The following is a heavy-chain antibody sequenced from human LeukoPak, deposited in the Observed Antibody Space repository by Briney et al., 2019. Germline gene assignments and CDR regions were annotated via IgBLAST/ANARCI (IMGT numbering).Heavy chain of an antibody. J-gene: IGHJ4*02. Sequence: ASVKVSCKASGYTFTNYYIHWVRQAPGQGLEWMGIINPAGGSTGYAQKFQGRVTMTRDTSTSTVYMELSSLRSEDTAVYYCARHVPQSGYPRHFDYWGQGTLVTVSS. CDR3: ARHVPQSGYPRHFDY. CDR2: INPAGGST. CDR1: GYTFTNYY. D-gene: IGHD5-12*01. V-gene: IGHV1-46*01.